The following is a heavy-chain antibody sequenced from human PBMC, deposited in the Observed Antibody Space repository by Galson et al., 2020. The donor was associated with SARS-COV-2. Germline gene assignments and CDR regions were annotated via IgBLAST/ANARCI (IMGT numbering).Heavy chain of an antibody. CDR3: ARDRSDCSGGSCYYFDY. CDR2: INPSGGST. J-gene: IGHJ4*02. V-gene: IGHV1-46*01. CDR1: GYTFTSYY. D-gene: IGHD2-15*01. Sequence: ASVKVSCRASGYTFTSYYMHWVRQAPGQGLEWMGIINPSGGSTSYAQKFQGRVTMTRDTSTSTVYMELSSLRSEDTAVYYCARDRSDCSGGSCYYFDYWGQGTLVTVSS.